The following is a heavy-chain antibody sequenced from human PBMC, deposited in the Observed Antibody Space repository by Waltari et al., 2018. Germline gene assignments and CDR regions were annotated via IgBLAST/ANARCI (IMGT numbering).Heavy chain of an antibody. CDR1: GGSISSYNYF. D-gene: IGHD2-8*02. CDR3: ATGGRPDY. CDR2: IFHSGST. J-gene: IGHJ4*02. V-gene: IGHV4-39*01. Sequence: QLQLQESGPGLVKPSETLSLTCTVSGGSISSYNYFWGWIRQPPGKGLEWIGNIFHSGSTYYNPSLKSRVTISVDTSKTQFSLKLSSVTAADTAVYYCATGGRPDYWGQGTLVTVSS.